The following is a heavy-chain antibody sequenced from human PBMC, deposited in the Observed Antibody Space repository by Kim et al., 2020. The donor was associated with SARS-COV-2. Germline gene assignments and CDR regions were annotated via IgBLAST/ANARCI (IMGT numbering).Heavy chain of an antibody. CDR2: IRSKAYDETT. CDR3: SRMQESGTSGGSAVYSYYGMDV. D-gene: IGHD2-15*01. CDR1: GFTFGDYA. V-gene: IGHV3-49*03. Sequence: GGSLRLSCTASGFTFGDYAMSWFRQAPGKGLEWVGFIRSKAYDETTEYAASVKGRFTISRDDSKTIAYLQMNRLKSEDTDLYYCSRMQESGTSGGSAVYSYYGMDVWGQGTTVTVSS. J-gene: IGHJ6*02.